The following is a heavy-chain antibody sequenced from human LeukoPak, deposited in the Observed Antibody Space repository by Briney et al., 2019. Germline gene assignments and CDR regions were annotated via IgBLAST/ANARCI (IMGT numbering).Heavy chain of an antibody. J-gene: IGHJ2*01. D-gene: IGHD3-9*01. Sequence: PSETLSLTCTVSGGSISSYYWSWIRQPPGKGLEWIGYIYYSGSTNYNPSLKSRVTISVDTSKNQFSLKLSSVTAADTAVYYCARVLKTGVTGYYFDLWGRGTLVTVSS. CDR3: ARVLKTGVTGYYFDL. CDR1: GGSISSYY. CDR2: IYYSGST. V-gene: IGHV4-59*01.